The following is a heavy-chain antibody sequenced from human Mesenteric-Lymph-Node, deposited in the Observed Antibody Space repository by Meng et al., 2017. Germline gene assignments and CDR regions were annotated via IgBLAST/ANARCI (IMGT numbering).Heavy chain of an antibody. Sequence: QVQLQESGPGLMKPSETLSLTCTVSGDSLNSYYWSWIRQPPGKGLEWIGYIYYRGSTSYSPSLKSRVTMSLDTSKNQFSLKLSSVTAADTAIYYCATTIDDPIKDYWGQGTLVTVSS. J-gene: IGHJ4*02. V-gene: IGHV4-59*12. CDR2: IYYRGST. D-gene: IGHD1-26*01. CDR1: GDSLNSYY. CDR3: ATTIDDPIKDY.